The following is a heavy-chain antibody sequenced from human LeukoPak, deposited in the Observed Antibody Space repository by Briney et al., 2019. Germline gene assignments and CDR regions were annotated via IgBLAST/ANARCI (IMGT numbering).Heavy chain of an antibody. V-gene: IGHV4-59*01. D-gene: IGHD3-10*01. J-gene: IGHJ5*02. CDR1: GGSISSYY. CDR2: TSYSGST. Sequence: SETLSLTCTVSGGSISSYYWSWIRQPPGKGLEWIGYTSYSGSTNYNPSLQSRVTISVDTSKNQFSLKLSSVTAADTAVYYCARDPHGPITMVRGVIIPSRWFDPWGQGTLVTVSS. CDR3: ARDPHGPITMVRGVIIPSRWFDP.